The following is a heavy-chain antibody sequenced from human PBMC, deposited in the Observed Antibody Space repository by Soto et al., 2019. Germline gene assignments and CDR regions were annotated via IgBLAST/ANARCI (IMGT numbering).Heavy chain of an antibody. D-gene: IGHD2-2*01. CDR1: GYTFTSYG. J-gene: IGHJ4*02. V-gene: IGHV1-18*01. CDR3: ARDLPRALYCSSTSCYAHYFDY. CDR2: ISAYNGNT. Sequence: ASVKVSCKASGYTFTSYGISWVRQAPGQGLEWMGWISAYNGNTNYAQKLQGRVTMTTDTSTSTAYMELRSLRSDDTAVYYCARDLPRALYCSSTSCYAHYFDYWGQGTLVTVSS.